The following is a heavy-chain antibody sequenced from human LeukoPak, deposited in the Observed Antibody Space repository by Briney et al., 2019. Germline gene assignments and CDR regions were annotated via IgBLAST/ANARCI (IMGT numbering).Heavy chain of an antibody. J-gene: IGHJ3*02. CDR1: GFTFSNAW. V-gene: IGHV3-15*01. Sequence: GGSLRLSCAASGFTFSNAWMSWVRQAPGKGLEWVGRIKSKTDGGTTDYAAPVKGRFTIARDDSKNTLYLQMNSLKTEDTAVYYCTTEGSGWDAFDIWGQGTMVTVSS. D-gene: IGHD6-25*01. CDR3: TTEGSGWDAFDI. CDR2: IKSKTDGGTT.